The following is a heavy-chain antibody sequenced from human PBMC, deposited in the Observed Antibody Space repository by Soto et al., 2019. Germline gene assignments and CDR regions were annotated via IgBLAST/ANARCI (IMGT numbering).Heavy chain of an antibody. CDR3: ARAGGYSDRALGHEWWYFDL. Sequence: PSETLSLSCIVSGGSISRYYWSWIRQPAGKGLEWIGRIYNTGSTNYNPSLKSRVTMSVDTSKNQFSLRLKSVTAADTAVYYCARAGGYSDRALGHEWWYFDLWGRGSLVTVS. J-gene: IGHJ2*01. D-gene: IGHD5-18*01. CDR1: GGSISRYY. V-gene: IGHV4-4*07. CDR2: IYNTGST.